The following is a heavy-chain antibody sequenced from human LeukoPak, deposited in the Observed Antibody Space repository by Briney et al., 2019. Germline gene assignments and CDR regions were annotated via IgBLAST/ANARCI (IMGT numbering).Heavy chain of an antibody. Sequence: GGSLRFSCAASGFTFSTSWMTWVRQAPGKGLEWVANTKQDGSETYYVDSVKGRFTISRDNAKNSLYLQMNSLRAEDTAVYHCARKLYYYDSSAAGWFDPWGQGTLVTVSS. J-gene: IGHJ5*02. CDR3: ARKLYYYDSSAAGWFDP. CDR1: GFTFSTSW. CDR2: TKQDGSET. D-gene: IGHD3-22*01. V-gene: IGHV3-7*01.